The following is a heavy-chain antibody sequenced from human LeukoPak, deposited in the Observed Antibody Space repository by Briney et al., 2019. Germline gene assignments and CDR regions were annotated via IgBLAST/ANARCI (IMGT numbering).Heavy chain of an antibody. J-gene: IGHJ5*02. CDR2: VSPDGYD. Sequence: SETLPLTRALPGVSLTDYYWSWIRQSPRKGLEWIGEVSPDGYDKYNPSLKSRVSISVDRSENQLSLRMSSVTAADTAIYYCARIRCGSGPEICYNHWAQGSLVTVSS. D-gene: IGHD2-8*01. V-gene: IGHV4-34*01. CDR1: GVSLTDYY. CDR3: ARIRCGSGPEICYNH.